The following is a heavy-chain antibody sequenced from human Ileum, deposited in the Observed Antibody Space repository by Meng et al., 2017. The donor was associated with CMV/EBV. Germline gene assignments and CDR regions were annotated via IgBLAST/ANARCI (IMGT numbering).Heavy chain of an antibody. D-gene: IGHD2-21*01. J-gene: IGHJ6*02. Sequence: ASVKVSCKAFGYTFTAYYIHWVRQAPGQGPEWMGWVNPNSGATNYAQKFQDRVAMTRDTSIVTAYLDLNSLTSDDTAVYYCGRVSSVVGYSHGMDVWGQGTTVTVSS. CDR1: GYTFTAYY. CDR3: GRVSSVVGYSHGMDV. CDR2: VNPNSGAT. V-gene: IGHV1-2*02.